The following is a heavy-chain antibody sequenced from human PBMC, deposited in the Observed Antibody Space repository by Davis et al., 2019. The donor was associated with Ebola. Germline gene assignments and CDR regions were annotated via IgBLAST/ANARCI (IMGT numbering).Heavy chain of an antibody. D-gene: IGHD6-13*01. Sequence: MPSETLSLTCAVYGGSFSGYYWSWIRQPPGKGLEWIGEINHSGSTNYNPSLKSRVTISVDTSKNQFSLKLSSVPAADTAVYYCAGGDNSSWDGRFDPWGQGNLVNVSS. CDR1: GGSFSGYY. V-gene: IGHV4-34*01. CDR2: INHSGST. CDR3: AGGDNSSWDGRFDP. J-gene: IGHJ5*02.